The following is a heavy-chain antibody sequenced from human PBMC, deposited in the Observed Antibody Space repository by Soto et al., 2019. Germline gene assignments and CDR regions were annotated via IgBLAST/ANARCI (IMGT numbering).Heavy chain of an antibody. CDR3: ARDLYSGYDHYYYYGMDV. D-gene: IGHD5-12*01. V-gene: IGHV1-2*04. J-gene: IGHJ6*02. Sequence: ASVKVSCKASGYTFTGYYMHWVRQAPGQGLEWMGWINPNSGGTNYAQKFQGWVTMTRDTSISTAYMELSRLRSDDTAVYYCARDLYSGYDHYYYYGMDVWGQGTTVTVSS. CDR1: GYTFTGYY. CDR2: INPNSGGT.